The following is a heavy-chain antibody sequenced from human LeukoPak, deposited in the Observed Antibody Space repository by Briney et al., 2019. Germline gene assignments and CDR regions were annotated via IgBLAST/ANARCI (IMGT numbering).Heavy chain of an antibody. J-gene: IGHJ3*02. Sequence: GGSLILSCAASGFTFSTYELYRVRQAPGKGLEWISYISSSSTTIKYADSVRGRFTISRDDARESLYLQMNSLRAEDTAIYYCGASRQYVGAFDIWGQGTLVTVSS. CDR2: ISSSSTTI. V-gene: IGHV3-48*03. CDR3: GASRQYVGAFDI. CDR1: GFTFSTYE. D-gene: IGHD3-16*01.